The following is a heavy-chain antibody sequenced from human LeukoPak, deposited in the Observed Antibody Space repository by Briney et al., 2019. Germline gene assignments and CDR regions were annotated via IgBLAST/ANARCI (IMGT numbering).Heavy chain of an antibody. CDR3: ARHLSSGWYSKWFDP. V-gene: IGHV4-39*01. Sequence: SETLSLTCTVSGGSISSSSYYWGWIRQPPGKGLEWIGSIYYSGSTYYNPSLKSRVTISVDTSKNQFSLKLSSVTAAGTAVYHCARHLSSGWYSKWFDPWGQGTLVTVSS. J-gene: IGHJ5*02. CDR2: IYYSGST. D-gene: IGHD6-19*01. CDR1: GGSISSSSYY.